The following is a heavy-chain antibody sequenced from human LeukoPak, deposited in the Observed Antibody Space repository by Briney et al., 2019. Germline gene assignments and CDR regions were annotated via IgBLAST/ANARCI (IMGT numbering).Heavy chain of an antibody. CDR2: ISSSSSTI. V-gene: IGHV3-48*04. CDR3: ARDRVATRLQD. Sequence: PGGSLRLSCAASGFTFSSYSMNWVRQAPGKGLEWVSYISSSSSTIYYADSVKGRFTISRDNAKNSLYLQMNSLRAEDTAVYYCARDRVATRLQDWGQGTLVTVSS. CDR1: GFTFSSYS. D-gene: IGHD5-12*01. J-gene: IGHJ4*02.